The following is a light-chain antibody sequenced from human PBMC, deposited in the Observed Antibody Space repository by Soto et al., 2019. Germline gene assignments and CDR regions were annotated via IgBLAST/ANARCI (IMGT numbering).Light chain of an antibody. CDR3: QQYNDWPAFS. CDR1: ESVRSA. V-gene: IGKV3-15*01. J-gene: IGKJ5*01. CDR2: GGS. Sequence: EIVMTQSPATLSVPPGDRATLSCRASESVRSAVAWYQQKPGQAPRLLIYGGSIRAADIPARFRGSGSGTEITLTIGTLQSEDFGIYYCQQYNDWPAFSFGQGTRLEIK.